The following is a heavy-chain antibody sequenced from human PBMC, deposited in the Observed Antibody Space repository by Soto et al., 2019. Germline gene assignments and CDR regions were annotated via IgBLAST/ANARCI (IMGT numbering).Heavy chain of an antibody. V-gene: IGHV4-59*08. D-gene: IGHD5-12*01. J-gene: IGHJ6*03. CDR2: IYYSGST. Sequence: SETLSLTCTVSGGSISSYYWSWIRQPPGKGLEWIGYIYYSGSTNYNPSLKSRVTISVDTSKNQFSLKLSSVTAADTAVYYCARHPRGYAYYYMDVWGKGTTVTVSS. CDR1: GGSISSYY. CDR3: ARHPRGYAYYYMDV.